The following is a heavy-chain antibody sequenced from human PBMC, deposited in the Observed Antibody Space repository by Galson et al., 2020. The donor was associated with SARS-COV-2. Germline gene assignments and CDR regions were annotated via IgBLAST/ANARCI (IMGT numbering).Heavy chain of an antibody. CDR3: ARGHAHYDNSGYLTGWFDP. V-gene: IGHV1-69*05. J-gene: IGHJ5*02. D-gene: IGHD3-22*01. CDR1: GGTFSTYA. CDR2: IIPFLGTP. Sequence: ASVKVSCKASGGTFSTYAISWVRQAPGQGLEWMGGIIPFLGTPNYAQKFQDRVTITTDESTSTAYMELNSLKSDDTAVYYCARGHAHYDNSGYLTGWFDPWGQGSLVTVSS.